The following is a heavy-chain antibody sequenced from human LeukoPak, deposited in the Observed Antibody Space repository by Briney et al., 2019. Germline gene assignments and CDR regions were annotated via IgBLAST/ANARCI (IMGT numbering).Heavy chain of an antibody. CDR3: ARVYSSSSLVYYYGMDV. J-gene: IGHJ6*02. D-gene: IGHD6-6*01. CDR1: GGSISSYY. V-gene: IGHV4-59*01. CDR2: IYYSGST. Sequence: SETLSLTCTVSGGSISSYYWSWIRQPPGKGLECIGYIYYSGSTNYNPSLKSRVTISVDTSKNQFSLKLSSVTAADTAVYYCARVYSSSSLVYYYGMDVWGQGTTVTVSS.